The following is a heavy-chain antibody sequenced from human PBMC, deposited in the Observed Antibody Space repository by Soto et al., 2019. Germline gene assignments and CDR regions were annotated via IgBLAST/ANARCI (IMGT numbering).Heavy chain of an antibody. Sequence: SETLSLTCTVSGGSISSYYWSWIRQPPGXGLEXIXYXYXXXSXXXXPSLKSRVTMSVDTSKDQFSLTLTSVTAADTAVYYCARDGHGMDVWGQGTTVTVSS. CDR3: ARDGHGMDV. V-gene: IGHV4-59*01. CDR2: XYXXXSX. J-gene: IGHJ6*02. CDR1: GGSISSYY.